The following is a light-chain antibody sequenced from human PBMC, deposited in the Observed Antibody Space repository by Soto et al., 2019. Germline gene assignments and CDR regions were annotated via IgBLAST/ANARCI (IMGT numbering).Light chain of an antibody. CDR3: AAWDDSLGGPYV. CDR1: SSNIA. Sequence: QSVLTQPPSASATPGQRVTISCSGSSSNIAWYQQLPGTSPKLLIYNNNQRPSGVPDRFSGSKSGTSASLAISGLRSEDDGDYYCAAWDDSLGGPYVLGTGTKLTVL. CDR2: NNN. V-gene: IGLV1-47*01. J-gene: IGLJ1*01.